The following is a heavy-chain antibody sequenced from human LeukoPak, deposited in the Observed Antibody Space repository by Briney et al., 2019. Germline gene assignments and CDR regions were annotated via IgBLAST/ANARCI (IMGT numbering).Heavy chain of an antibody. J-gene: IGHJ1*01. D-gene: IGHD3-10*01. Sequence: PSETLSLTCTVSGGSFSRGGYSWSWIRQSPGKGLEWIGYIYHSGTTYYNPSLNGRVTISVDRSKDFLSLKMNSLTAADTAVYYCARGSQYNYGSGSYETEYFQDWGQGILVTVSS. CDR2: IYHSGTT. CDR3: ARGSQYNYGSGSYETEYFQD. CDR1: GGSFSRGGYS. V-gene: IGHV4-30-2*06.